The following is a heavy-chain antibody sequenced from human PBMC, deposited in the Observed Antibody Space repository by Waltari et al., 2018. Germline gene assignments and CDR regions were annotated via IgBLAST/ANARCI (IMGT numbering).Heavy chain of an antibody. D-gene: IGHD1-26*01. V-gene: IGHV3-30*18. CDR3: AKEGAEGSGSYRRGFDY. J-gene: IGHJ4*02. CDR2: IWYDGSNK. CDR1: GFTFSSYG. Sequence: QVQLVESGGGVVQPGRSLRLSCAASGFTFSSYGMHWVRQAPGKGLEWVAVIWYDGSNKYYADSVKGRFTISRDNSKNTLYLQMNRLRAEDTAMYYCAKEGAEGSGSYRRGFDYWGQGTLVTVSS.